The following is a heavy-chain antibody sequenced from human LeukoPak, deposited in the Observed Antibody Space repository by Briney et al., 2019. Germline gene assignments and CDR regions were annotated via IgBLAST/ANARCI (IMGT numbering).Heavy chain of an antibody. Sequence: GGSLRLSCAASGFTFSSYGMHWVRQAPGKGLEWVAVIWYDGSNKYYADSEKGRFTISRDNAKNSLYLQMNSLRDEDTAVYYCARGPGKYSSGWFDYWGQGTLVTVSS. CDR1: GFTFSSYG. CDR3: ARGPGKYSSGWFDY. D-gene: IGHD6-19*01. CDR2: IWYDGSNK. V-gene: IGHV3-33*01. J-gene: IGHJ4*02.